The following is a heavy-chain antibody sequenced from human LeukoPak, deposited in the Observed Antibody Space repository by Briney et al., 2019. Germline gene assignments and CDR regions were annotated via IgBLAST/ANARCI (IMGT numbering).Heavy chain of an antibody. D-gene: IGHD5-12*01. CDR2: ISSSGSTI. J-gene: IGHJ6*02. Sequence: RTGGPLRLSCAASGFTFSDYYMSWIRQAPGKGLEWVSYISSSGSTIYYADSVKGRFTISRDNSKNRVYLQMNSLRAEDTAVYYCARDGSGYDPHYYYGMDVWGQGTTVTVSS. CDR1: GFTFSDYY. CDR3: ARDGSGYDPHYYYGMDV. V-gene: IGHV3-11*04.